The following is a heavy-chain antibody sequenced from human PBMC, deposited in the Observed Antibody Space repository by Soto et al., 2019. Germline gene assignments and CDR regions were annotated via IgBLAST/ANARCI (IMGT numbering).Heavy chain of an antibody. Sequence: QVQLVESGGGVVQPGRSLRLSCAASGFTFSSYAMHWVRQAPGKGLEWVAVISYDGSNKYYADSVKGRFTISRDNSKNKLYLQMNSLRAEDTAVYYCATEGIMTTVTYLDYGGQGTMVTVSS. CDR1: GFTFSSYA. D-gene: IGHD4-17*01. CDR3: ATEGIMTTVTYLDY. CDR2: ISYDGSNK. J-gene: IGHJ4*02. V-gene: IGHV3-30-3*01.